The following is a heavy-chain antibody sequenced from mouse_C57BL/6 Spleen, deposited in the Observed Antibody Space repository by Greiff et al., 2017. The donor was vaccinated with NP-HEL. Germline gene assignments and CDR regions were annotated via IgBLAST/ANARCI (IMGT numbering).Heavy chain of an antibody. Sequence: VKLQESGAELAKPGASVKLSCKASGYTFTSYWMHWVKQRPGQGLEWIGSINPSSGYTKYNQKFKDKATLTADKSSSTAYMQLSSLTYEDSAVYYCARLAITTVVATDYWGQGTTLTVSS. CDR2: INPSSGYT. V-gene: IGHV1-7*01. J-gene: IGHJ2*01. CDR1: GYTFTSYW. CDR3: ARLAITTVVATDY. D-gene: IGHD1-1*01.